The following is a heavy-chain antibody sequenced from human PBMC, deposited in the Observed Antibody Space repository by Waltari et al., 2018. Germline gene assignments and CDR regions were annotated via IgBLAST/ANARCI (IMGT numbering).Heavy chain of an antibody. CDR2: IRYDSSMV. CDR3: AKGGIVGTVGPYYVDI. V-gene: IGHV3-30*02. D-gene: IGHD2-21*01. J-gene: IGHJ6*03. Sequence: QGQLVESGGGVFQPGGSLTLSCEASGFQFGDYSMHWVRQAPGKGRELLAFIRYDSSMVHNADCIAGRFSISRDDAQRTVQLRLTSLRGDDTAVYYCAKGGIVGTVGPYYVDIWGRGTSVTVSS. CDR1: GFQFGDYS.